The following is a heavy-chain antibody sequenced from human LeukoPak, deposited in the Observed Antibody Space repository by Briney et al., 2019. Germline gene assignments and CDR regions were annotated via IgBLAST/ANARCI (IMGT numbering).Heavy chain of an antibody. CDR3: AKVYLFNDYEGGYFDY. D-gene: IGHD4-17*01. CDR1: GFTFSSYA. CDR2: ISGSGGST. V-gene: IGHV3-23*01. Sequence: GGSLRLSCAASGFTFSSYAMSWVRQAPGKGLEWVSAISGSGGSTYHADSVKGRFTISRDNSKNTLYLQMNSLRAEDTAVYYCAKVYLFNDYEGGYFDYWGQGTLVTVSS. J-gene: IGHJ4*02.